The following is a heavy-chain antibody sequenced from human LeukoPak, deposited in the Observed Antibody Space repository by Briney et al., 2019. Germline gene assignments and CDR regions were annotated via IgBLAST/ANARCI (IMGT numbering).Heavy chain of an antibody. CDR3: ARDMPYSSSWNDAFHI. V-gene: IGHV4-34*01. J-gene: IGHJ3*02. Sequence: PSETLSLTCAVYGGSFSGYYWSWIRQPPGKGLEWIGEINHSGSTNYNPSLKSRVTISVDTSKNQFSLKLSSVTAADTAVYYCARDMPYSSSWNDAFHIWGQGTMVTVSS. D-gene: IGHD2-2*01. CDR2: INHSGST. CDR1: GGSFSGYY.